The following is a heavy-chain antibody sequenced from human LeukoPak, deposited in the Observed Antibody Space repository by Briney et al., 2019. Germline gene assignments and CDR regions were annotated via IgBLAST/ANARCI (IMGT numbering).Heavy chain of an antibody. CDR1: GFTFSRYA. D-gene: IGHD6-19*01. J-gene: IGHJ4*02. Sequence: GGSLRLSCAASGFTFSRYAMSWVRQAPGKGLEWVCGISSSGESPYYADSVKGRFTISRDNSKNTLYLQMNSLRAEDTAVYYCATYSSGWFNFDYWGQGTLVTVSS. V-gene: IGHV3-23*01. CDR3: ATYSSGWFNFDY. CDR2: ISSSGESP.